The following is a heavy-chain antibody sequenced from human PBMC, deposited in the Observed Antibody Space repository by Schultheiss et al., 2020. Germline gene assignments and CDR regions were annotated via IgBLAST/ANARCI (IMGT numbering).Heavy chain of an antibody. V-gene: IGHV3-43*01. D-gene: IGHD6-19*01. J-gene: IGHJ3*02. Sequence: GESLKISCAASGFTFDDYTMHWVRQAPGKGLEWVSLISWDGGSTYYADSVKGRFTISRDNSKNSLYLQMNSLRTEDTALYYCAKAKQGYAVAGTGLDIWGKGTMVTVSS. CDR2: ISWDGGST. CDR1: GFTFDDYT. CDR3: AKAKQGYAVAGTGLDI.